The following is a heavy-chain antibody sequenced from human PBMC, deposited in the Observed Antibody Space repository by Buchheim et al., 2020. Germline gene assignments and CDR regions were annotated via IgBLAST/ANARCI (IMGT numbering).Heavy chain of an antibody. CDR2: ISDDAITT. Sequence: QVQLVESGGGLVKPGGSLRLSCAASGFTFSDYYMVWVRQAPGKGLEWVSYISDDAITTRYADYVMGRFTISRDNATSFLFLQMNSLRPEDTAVYYCARARGLGPGGYFDLWGRG. J-gene: IGHJ2*01. D-gene: IGHD1-26*01. CDR3: ARARGLGPGGYFDL. CDR1: GFTFSDYY. V-gene: IGHV3-11*01.